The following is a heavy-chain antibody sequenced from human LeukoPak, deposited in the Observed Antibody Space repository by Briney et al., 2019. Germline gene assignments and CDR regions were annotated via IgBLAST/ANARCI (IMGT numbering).Heavy chain of an antibody. CDR1: GGSISSYY. Sequence: PSETLSLTCTVSGGSISSYYWSWIRQPPGKGLEWIGYIYYSGSTNYNPSLKSRVTISVGTSKNQFSLKLSSVTAADTAVYYCARGSHYDFWSGYYVNYYYYYGMDVWGQGTTVTVSS. D-gene: IGHD3-3*01. CDR3: ARGSHYDFWSGYYVNYYYYYGMDV. CDR2: IYYSGST. V-gene: IGHV4-59*01. J-gene: IGHJ6*02.